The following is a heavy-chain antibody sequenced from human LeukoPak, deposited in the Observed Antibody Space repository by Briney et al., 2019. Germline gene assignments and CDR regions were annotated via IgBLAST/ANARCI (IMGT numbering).Heavy chain of an antibody. CDR1: GGSISSSSYY. J-gene: IGHJ1*01. CDR2: IYYSGST. V-gene: IGHV4-39*07. CDR3: ARAGPEYFQH. D-gene: IGHD6-19*01. Sequence: KPSETLSLTCTVSGGSISSSSYYWGWIRQPPGKGLEWIGSIYYSGSTYYNPSLKSRVTISVDTSKNQFSLKLSSVTAADTAVYYCARAGPEYFQHWGQGTLVTVSS.